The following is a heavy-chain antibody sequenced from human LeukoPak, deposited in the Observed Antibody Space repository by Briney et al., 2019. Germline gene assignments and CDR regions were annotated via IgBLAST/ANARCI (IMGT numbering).Heavy chain of an antibody. J-gene: IGHJ4*02. CDR3: ARDFDDVSGNYYYIPDY. CDR2: IRFDGTKT. Sequence: GGSLRLSCEASGFNFSTNGIHWVRQAPAKGLEWVSFIRFDGTKTFYGDSVRGRFTISRDNSKNTLYLQLSSLRGDDTAVYYCARDFDDVSGNYYYIPDYWGQGTLVTVPS. CDR1: GFNFSTNG. D-gene: IGHD3-10*01. V-gene: IGHV3-30*02.